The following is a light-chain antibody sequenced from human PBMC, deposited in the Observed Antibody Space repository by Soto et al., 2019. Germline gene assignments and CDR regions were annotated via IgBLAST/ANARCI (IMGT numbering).Light chain of an antibody. V-gene: IGLV2-8*01. Sequence: QSALTQPPSASGSPGQSVTISCTGTSSDVGGYNYVSWYQQHPGKAPKLMIYEVYKRPSGVPDRFSGSKSGNTASLTVSGLQAEDEADYSCSSHAGSINVVFGGETKVTVL. CDR3: SSHAGSINVV. CDR1: SSDVGGYNY. CDR2: EVY. J-gene: IGLJ2*01.